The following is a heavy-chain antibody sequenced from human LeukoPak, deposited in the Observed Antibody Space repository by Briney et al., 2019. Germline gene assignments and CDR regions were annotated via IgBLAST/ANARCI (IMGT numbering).Heavy chain of an antibody. CDR2: ISGSGTTI. V-gene: IGHV3-11*01. CDR1: GFTFSDYY. CDR3: ARDMYYGSGTPIQYGMDV. J-gene: IGHJ6*02. D-gene: IGHD3-10*01. Sequence: GGSLRLSCAVSGFTFSDYYMSWIRQARGKGLEWISFISGSGTTIYYADSVKGRFTISRDNAKNSLYLQMSSLRAEDTAVYYCARDMYYGSGTPIQYGMDVWGQGTTVTVSS.